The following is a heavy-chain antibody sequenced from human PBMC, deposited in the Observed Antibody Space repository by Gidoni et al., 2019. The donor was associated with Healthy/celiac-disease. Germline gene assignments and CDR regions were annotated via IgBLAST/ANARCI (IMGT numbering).Heavy chain of an antibody. D-gene: IGHD2-2*02. J-gene: IGHJ4*02. V-gene: IGHV1-69*01. Sequence: QGLEWMGGIIPIFGTANYAQTFQGRVTSTADESTSTAYMELSSLRSEDTAVYYCARYIVVVPAAIGVFDYWGQGTLVTVSS. CDR3: ARYIVVVPAAIGVFDY. CDR2: IIPIFGTA.